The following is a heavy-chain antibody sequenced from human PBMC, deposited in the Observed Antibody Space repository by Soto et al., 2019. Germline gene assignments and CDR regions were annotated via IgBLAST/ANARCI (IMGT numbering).Heavy chain of an antibody. Sequence: SETLSLTCSVSGGSINSYYWSWIRQPPGKGLEWIGYIFYSGRSGSTNYNPSLKSRVTISVDTSKNQFSLKVSSVTAADTAVYYCAKTALGWLDPWGQGTLVTVSS. CDR2: IFYSGRSGST. D-gene: IGHD2-21*02. V-gene: IGHV4-59*01. CDR3: AKTALGWLDP. J-gene: IGHJ5*02. CDR1: GGSINSYY.